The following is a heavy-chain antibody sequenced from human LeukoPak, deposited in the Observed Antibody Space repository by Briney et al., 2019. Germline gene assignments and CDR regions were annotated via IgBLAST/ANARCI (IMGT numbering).Heavy chain of an antibody. V-gene: IGHV1-2*02. CDR3: ARAIAADPHFDY. Sequence: ASVKVSCKASGYTFTGYYMHWVRQAPGQGLEWMRWINPNSGGTNYAQKFQGRVTMTRDTSISTAYMELSRLRSDDTAVYYCARAIAADPHFDYWGQGTLVTVSS. J-gene: IGHJ4*02. CDR2: INPNSGGT. CDR1: GYTFTGYY. D-gene: IGHD6-13*01.